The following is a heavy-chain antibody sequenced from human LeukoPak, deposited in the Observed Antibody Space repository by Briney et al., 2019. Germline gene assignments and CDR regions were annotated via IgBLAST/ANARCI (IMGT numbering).Heavy chain of an antibody. V-gene: IGHV1-8*03. CDR3: ARGRGSFHDY. CDR1: GGTFSSYA. CDR2: MNPNSGNT. Sequence: EASVKVSCKASGGTFSSYAISWVRQATGQGLEWMGWMNPNSGNTGYAQKFQGRVTITRNTSISTAYMELSSLRSEDTAVYYCARGRGSFHDYWGQGTLVTVSS. D-gene: IGHD6-13*01. J-gene: IGHJ4*02.